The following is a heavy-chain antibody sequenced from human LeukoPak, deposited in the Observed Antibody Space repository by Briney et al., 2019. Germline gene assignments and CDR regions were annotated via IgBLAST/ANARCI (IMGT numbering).Heavy chain of an antibody. Sequence: TGGSLRLSYAASGFTFSSYAMSWVRQAPGKGLEWVSAISGSGGSTYYADSVKGWFTISRDNSKNTLYLQMNSLRAEDTAVYYCAKDLKALWAEYFQHWGQGTLVTVSS. CDR2: ISGSGGST. V-gene: IGHV3-23*01. CDR1: GFTFSSYA. CDR3: AKDLKALWAEYFQH. J-gene: IGHJ1*01.